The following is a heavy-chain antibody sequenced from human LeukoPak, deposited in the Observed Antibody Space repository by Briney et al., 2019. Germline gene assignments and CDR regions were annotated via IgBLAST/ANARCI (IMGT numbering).Heavy chain of an antibody. Sequence: SETLSLTCTVSGGSISSYYWSWIRQPAGKGLEWIGRIYTSGSTNYNPSLKSRVTMSVDTSKNQFSLKPSSVTAADTAVYYCARSREYYYYMDVWSKGTTVTVSS. V-gene: IGHV4-4*07. CDR1: GGSISSYY. CDR3: ARSREYYYYMDV. CDR2: IYTSGST. J-gene: IGHJ6*03. D-gene: IGHD1-26*01.